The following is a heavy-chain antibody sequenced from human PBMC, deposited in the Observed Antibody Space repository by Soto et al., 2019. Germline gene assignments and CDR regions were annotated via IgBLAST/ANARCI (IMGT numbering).Heavy chain of an antibody. CDR3: ARDGPFIAVIAPGNYYGMDV. CDR2: IKEDGSEK. V-gene: IGHV3-7*03. J-gene: IGHJ6*02. Sequence: GGSLRLSCAASAFTFSSYWMTWVRQAPGKGLEWVASIKEDGSEKYYLDSVKGRFTISRDNAKNSLYLQMNSLRAEDTAVYYCARDGPFIAVIAPGNYYGMDVCGQGPTVTVFS. D-gene: IGHD6-19*01. CDR1: AFTFSSYW.